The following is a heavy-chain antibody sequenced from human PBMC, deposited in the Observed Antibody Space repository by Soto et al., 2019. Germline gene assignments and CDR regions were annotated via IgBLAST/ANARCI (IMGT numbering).Heavy chain of an antibody. D-gene: IGHD6-13*01. CDR1: GGSVSSAAYY. J-gene: IGHJ4*02. Sequence: SETLSLTCTASGGSVSSAAYYWSWIRQPPGKGLEWIGYIYYSGSTNYNPSLKSRVTISVDTSKNQFSLKLTSVTAADTSVYYCARQQMVPPYYFNYWGQGTLVTVSS. V-gene: IGHV4-61*08. CDR3: ARQQMVPPYYFNY. CDR2: IYYSGST.